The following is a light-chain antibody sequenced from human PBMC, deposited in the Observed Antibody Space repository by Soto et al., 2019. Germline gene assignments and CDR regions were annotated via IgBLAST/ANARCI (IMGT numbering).Light chain of an antibody. V-gene: IGKV1-27*01. CDR1: QGISNY. Sequence: DIQMTQSPSSLSASVGDRVNITCRASQGISNYLAWYQQKPGKVPKLLIYAASTWQSGVPSRFSGSGSGTDFTLTISSLQPEDVATYYCQKYNSAPRTFGQGTRLEIK. J-gene: IGKJ5*01. CDR2: AAS. CDR3: QKYNSAPRT.